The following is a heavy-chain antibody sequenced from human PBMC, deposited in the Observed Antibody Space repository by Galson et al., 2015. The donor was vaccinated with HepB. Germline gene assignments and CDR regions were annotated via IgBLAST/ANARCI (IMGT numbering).Heavy chain of an antibody. CDR1: GFTFGDYA. Sequence: SLRLSCAASGFTFGDYAMSRFRQAPGKGLEWVGFIRSKAYGGTTEYAASVKGRFTISRDDSKSIAYLQMNSLKTKDTAVYYCTRDRATVTTWSYYYYGMDVWGKGVTVIVSS. V-gene: IGHV3-49*03. CDR3: TRDRATVTTWSYYYYGMDV. D-gene: IGHD4-17*01. CDR2: IRSKAYGGTT. J-gene: IGHJ6*04.